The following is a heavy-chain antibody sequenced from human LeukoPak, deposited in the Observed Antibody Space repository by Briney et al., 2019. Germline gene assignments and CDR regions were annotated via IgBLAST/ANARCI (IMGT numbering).Heavy chain of an antibody. CDR1: GFTFSSYA. V-gene: IGHV3-23*01. CDR3: AKDLTGGARYGDYVTGFLDY. D-gene: IGHD4-17*01. Sequence: PGGSLRLSCAASGFTFSSYAMSWVRQAPGKGLEWVSAISGSGGSTYYADSVKGRFTISRDNSKNTLYLQMNSLRAEDTAVYYCAKDLTGGARYGDYVTGFLDYWGQGTLVTVSS. CDR2: ISGSGGST. J-gene: IGHJ4*02.